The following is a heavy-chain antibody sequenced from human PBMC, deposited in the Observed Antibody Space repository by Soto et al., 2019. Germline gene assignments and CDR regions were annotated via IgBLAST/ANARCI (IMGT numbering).Heavy chain of an antibody. Sequence: EVQLVESGGDLVQPGGSLRLSCIASGITLSRDWMTWVRQAPGKGLEWVASINPDGSDKYYLDSVKGRFTISRDNTKNSLYLQTNSLRVEDTAIYYCAKLLNGVTALDYWGQGTLDTVSS. D-gene: IGHD2-21*02. J-gene: IGHJ4*02. V-gene: IGHV3-7*01. CDR3: AKLLNGVTALDY. CDR1: GITLSRDW. CDR2: INPDGSDK.